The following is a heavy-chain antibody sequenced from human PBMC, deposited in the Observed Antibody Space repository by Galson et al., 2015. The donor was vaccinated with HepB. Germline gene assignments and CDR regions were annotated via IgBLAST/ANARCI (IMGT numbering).Heavy chain of an antibody. Sequence: SLRLSCAASGFTFSYYSMNWVRQAPGKGLEWVAYLCSSSNTSYYDDSVKGRFTISTDNSKKTLYLQMNTLGAEGTAVYYCAGPLRFLVPHDYWGQGTLDTVSS. J-gene: IGHJ4*02. CDR2: LCSSSNTS. CDR3: AGPLRFLVPHDY. D-gene: IGHD3-3*01. CDR1: GFTFSYYS. V-gene: IGHV3-48*04.